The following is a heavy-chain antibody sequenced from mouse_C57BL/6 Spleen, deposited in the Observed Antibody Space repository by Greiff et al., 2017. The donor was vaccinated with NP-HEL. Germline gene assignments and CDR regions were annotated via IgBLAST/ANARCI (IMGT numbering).Heavy chain of an antibody. Sequence: EVQRVESGGGLVKPGGSLKLSCAASGFTFSDYGMHWVRQAPEKGLEWVAYISSGSSTIYYADTVKGRFTISRDNAKNTLFLQMTSLRSEDTAMYYCATFTTVVATDAMDYWGQGTSVTVSS. CDR2: ISSGSSTI. CDR3: ATFTTVVATDAMDY. J-gene: IGHJ4*01. V-gene: IGHV5-17*01. CDR1: GFTFSDYG. D-gene: IGHD1-1*01.